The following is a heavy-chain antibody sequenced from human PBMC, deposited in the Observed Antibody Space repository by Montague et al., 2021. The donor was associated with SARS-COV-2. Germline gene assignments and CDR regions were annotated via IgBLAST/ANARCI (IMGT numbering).Heavy chain of an antibody. V-gene: IGHV4-4*07. Sequence: SETLSLTCTVSGDSISYFYWSWIRQPPGKGLEWIGLVSASWSTNSNPSLNSRVNMSVDTSKKQSSLRLSPVTAADTAVYYCARAVVAAPGTFDYWGQGTLVTVSS. D-gene: IGHD6-13*01. CDR1: GDSISYFY. CDR3: ARAVVAAPGTFDY. CDR2: VSASWST. J-gene: IGHJ4*02.